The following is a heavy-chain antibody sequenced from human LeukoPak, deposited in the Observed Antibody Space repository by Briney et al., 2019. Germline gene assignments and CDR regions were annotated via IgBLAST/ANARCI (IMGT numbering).Heavy chain of an antibody. V-gene: IGHV3-7*01. J-gene: IGHJ5*01. Sequence: PGGSLRLSCAASGFTFSSYSMSWVRQAPGMGLEWVATIKPDGSEKYHVDSVSGRFTISRDNTNDSLFLQMNSLRVDDTAVYYCVRGGTYWTVSWGQGTLVNVS. CDR2: IKPDGSEK. CDR1: GFTFSSYS. CDR3: VRGGTYWTVS.